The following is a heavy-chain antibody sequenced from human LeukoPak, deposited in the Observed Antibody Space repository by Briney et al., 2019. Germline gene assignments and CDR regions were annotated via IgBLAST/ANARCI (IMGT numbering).Heavy chain of an antibody. D-gene: IGHD4-17*01. Sequence: SETRSLTCTVSGYSISSGYDWGWIRQPPGKGLEWIGYIYYSGSTYYNPSLKSRVTISVDTSKNQFSLKLSSVTAADTAVYYCARADYGDLRTHFDYWGQGTLVTVSS. CDR1: GYSISSGYD. V-gene: IGHV4-38-2*02. J-gene: IGHJ4*02. CDR2: IYYSGST. CDR3: ARADYGDLRTHFDY.